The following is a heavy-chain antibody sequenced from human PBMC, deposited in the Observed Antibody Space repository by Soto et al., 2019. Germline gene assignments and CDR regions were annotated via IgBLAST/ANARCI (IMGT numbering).Heavy chain of an antibody. V-gene: IGHV4-4*02. CDR1: GGSISSSNW. CDR3: ARGQQLVPGGFDP. CDR2: IYHSGST. D-gene: IGHD6-13*01. J-gene: IGHJ5*02. Sequence: ETLSLTCAVSGGSISSSNWWSWVRQPPGKGLEWIGEIYHSGSTNYNPSLKSRVTISVDKSKNQFSLKLSSVTAADTAVYYCARGQQLVPGGFDPWGQGTLVTVSS.